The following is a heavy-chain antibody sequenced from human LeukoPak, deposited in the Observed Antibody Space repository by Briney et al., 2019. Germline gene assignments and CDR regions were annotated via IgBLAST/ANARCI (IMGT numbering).Heavy chain of an antibody. D-gene: IGHD3-22*01. CDR1: GFTFSSYS. J-gene: IGHJ3*02. CDR3: ARDYPDSSGYYYAFDI. Sequence: GGSLRLSCAASGFTFSSYSMNWVRQAPWKGLEWVSSISSSSSYIYYADSVKGRFTISRDNAKNSLYLQMNSLRAEDTAVYYCARDYPDSSGYYYAFDIWGQGTMVTVSS. V-gene: IGHV3-21*01. CDR2: ISSSSSYI.